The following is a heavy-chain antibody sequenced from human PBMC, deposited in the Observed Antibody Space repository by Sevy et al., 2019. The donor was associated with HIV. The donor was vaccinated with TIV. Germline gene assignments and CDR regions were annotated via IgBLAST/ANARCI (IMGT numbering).Heavy chain of an antibody. Sequence: ASVKVSCKASGYTFTSYYMYWVRQAPGQGLEWMGIINPSGGSTSYAQKFQGRVTMTRDTSTRTVYMELSSLRSEDTAVYYCARGPLGSSWPLYYYYYMDVWGKGTTVTASS. V-gene: IGHV1-46*03. J-gene: IGHJ6*03. D-gene: IGHD6-13*01. CDR3: ARGPLGSSWPLYYYYYMDV. CDR1: GYTFTSYY. CDR2: INPSGGST.